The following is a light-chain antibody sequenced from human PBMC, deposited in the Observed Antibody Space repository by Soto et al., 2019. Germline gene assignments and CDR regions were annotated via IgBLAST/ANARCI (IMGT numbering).Light chain of an antibody. J-gene: IGKJ4*01. CDR1: QSISNW. Sequence: DIQMTQSPSTLSASVGDRVTITCRVSQSISNWLAWYQQKPGKAPKYLIYKASNLQSGVPSRFSGSGSGTEFTLTISSLQPDDFATYYCQQYDSYPLAFGGGTRVDIK. CDR2: KAS. CDR3: QQYDSYPLA. V-gene: IGKV1-5*03.